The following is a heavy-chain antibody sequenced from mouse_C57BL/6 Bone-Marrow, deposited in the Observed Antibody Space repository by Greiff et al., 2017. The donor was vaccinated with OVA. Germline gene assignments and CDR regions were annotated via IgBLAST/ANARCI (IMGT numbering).Heavy chain of an antibody. CDR2: IDPENGDT. D-gene: IGHD2-4*01. V-gene: IGHV14-4*01. Sequence: VQLKQSGAELVRPGASVKLSCTASGFNIKDDYMHWVKQRPEQGLEWIGWIDPENGDTEYASKFQGKATITADTASNTAYLQLSSLTSEDTAVYYCTTNDYDEAWFAYWGQGTLVTVSA. CDR3: TTNDYDEAWFAY. CDR1: GFNIKDDY. J-gene: IGHJ3*01.